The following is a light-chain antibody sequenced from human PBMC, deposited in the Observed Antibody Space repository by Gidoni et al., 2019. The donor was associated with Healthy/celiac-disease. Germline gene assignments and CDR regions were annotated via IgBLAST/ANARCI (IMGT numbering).Light chain of an antibody. J-gene: IGKJ2*03. Sequence: DIQMTQSPSSLSASVGDRVTITCRASQSISSYLNWYQQKPGKAPKLLIYAAASLQSGVPSRFSGSGSGTDFTITISSLQAEDVATYYCQQRYSSPVSFGQGTKLEIK. CDR2: AAA. CDR3: QQRYSSPVS. CDR1: QSISSY. V-gene: IGKV1-39*01.